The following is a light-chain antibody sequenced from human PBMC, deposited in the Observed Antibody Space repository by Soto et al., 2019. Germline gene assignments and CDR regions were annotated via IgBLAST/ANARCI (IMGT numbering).Light chain of an antibody. V-gene: IGLV2-14*01. J-gene: IGLJ1*01. CDR2: EVT. CDR1: SSDVGGYDY. Sequence: SVLTQPASVPGSPGQSITISCTGTSSDVGGYDYVSWYQQHPGPAPRLIIFEVTIRPSGVSNRFSGSKSGNTASLTISGLQAEDEADYYCTSYTSSSTLVFGTGTKVTVL. CDR3: TSYTSSSTLV.